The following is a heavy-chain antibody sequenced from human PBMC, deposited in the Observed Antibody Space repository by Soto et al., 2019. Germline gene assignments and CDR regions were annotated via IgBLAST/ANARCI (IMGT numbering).Heavy chain of an antibody. Sequence: RLKEPAPDRVNPSGTLPVPWAVSGAPSTRCTWWSGFPHPQGKGLEWIGEFHHSGGINYNPSLKSRVTISIDKSQNQFSLKLTSVTAADTAVYYCARVGAEYLVSRGDRWFDPWGQGTLVTVSS. D-gene: IGHD1-26*01. CDR2: FHHSGGI. CDR3: ARVGAEYLVSRGDRWFDP. J-gene: IGHJ5*02. V-gene: IGHV4-4*02. CDR1: GAPSTRCTW.